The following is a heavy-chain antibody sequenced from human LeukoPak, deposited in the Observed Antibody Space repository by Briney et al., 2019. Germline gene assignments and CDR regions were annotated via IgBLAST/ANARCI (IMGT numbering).Heavy chain of an antibody. J-gene: IGHJ4*02. Sequence: GGSLRLSCAASGFTFSTYGIHWVRQAPGKGLEWVAVISYDGSDKYYADSVKGRFTISRDNSKNTLYLQMNSLRVEDTAVYYCAKANSNSPPLDYWGQGTLVTVSS. CDR3: AKANSNSPPLDY. CDR2: ISYDGSDK. D-gene: IGHD4-11*01. V-gene: IGHV3-30*18. CDR1: GFTFSTYG.